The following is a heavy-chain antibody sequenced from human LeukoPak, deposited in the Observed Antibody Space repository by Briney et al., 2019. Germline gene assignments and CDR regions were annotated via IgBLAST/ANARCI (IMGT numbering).Heavy chain of an antibody. CDR1: GVSVSSTEFH. CDR3: ARLSKGRYFDYIFDY. V-gene: IGHV4-39*01. Sequence: PSETLSLTCTVSGVSVSSTEFHWGWIRQPPGKGLQWIGNIYYTGSTYYNPSLNSRVTMSVHTSQNQFSLEMTSVTAADTAVYYCARLSKGRYFDYIFDYWGQGTLVTVSS. D-gene: IGHD3-9*01. CDR2: IYYTGST. J-gene: IGHJ4*02.